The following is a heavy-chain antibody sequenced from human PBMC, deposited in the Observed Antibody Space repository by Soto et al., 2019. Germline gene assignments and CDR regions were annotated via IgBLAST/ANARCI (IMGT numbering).Heavy chain of an antibody. CDR3: ASVRGVYYYYYGMDV. J-gene: IGHJ6*02. Sequence: SETLSLTCAVYGGSFSGYYWSWIRQPPGKGLEWIGEINHSGSTNYNPSLKSRVTISVDTSKNQFSLKLSSVTAADTAVYYCASVRGVYYYYYGMDVWGQGTTVTVS. V-gene: IGHV4-34*01. CDR1: GGSFSGYY. CDR2: INHSGST. D-gene: IGHD3-10*01.